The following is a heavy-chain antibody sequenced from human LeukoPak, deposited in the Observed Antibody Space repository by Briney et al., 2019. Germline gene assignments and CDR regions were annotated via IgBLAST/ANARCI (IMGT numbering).Heavy chain of an antibody. J-gene: IGHJ4*02. CDR1: RFTFSNYG. D-gene: IGHD1-20*01. CDR3: AKTGNYNWNGFDY. V-gene: IGHV3-30*18. CDR2: ISNDGSNK. Sequence: GGSLRLSCAASRFTFSNYGMHWVRQAPGKGLAWVAIISNDGSNKYYADSVKGRFAISRDNSKNTLYLQMNSLRVEDSAVYYCAKTGNYNWNGFDYWGQGTLVTVSS.